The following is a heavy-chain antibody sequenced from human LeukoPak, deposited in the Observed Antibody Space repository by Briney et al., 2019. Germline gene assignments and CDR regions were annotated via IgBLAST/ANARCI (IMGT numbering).Heavy chain of an antibody. D-gene: IGHD6-13*01. Sequence: SVKVSCKASGGSFSSYTIDWVRQAPGQGLEWMGGISPIFGTANYAQRFQGRVTITADESTTTAYMELSSLRSEDTAVYYCARSPQYSSSWYYYYYYMDVWGKGTTVTVSS. V-gene: IGHV1-69*13. CDR3: ARSPQYSSSWYYYYYYMDV. CDR2: ISPIFGTA. CDR1: GGSFSSYT. J-gene: IGHJ6*03.